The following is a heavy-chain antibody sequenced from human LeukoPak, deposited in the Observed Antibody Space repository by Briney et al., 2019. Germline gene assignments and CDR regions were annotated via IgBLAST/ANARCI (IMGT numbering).Heavy chain of an antibody. CDR3: ARATVFWYFDL. V-gene: IGHV4-39*07. CDR2: IFYSGIT. D-gene: IGHD4-17*01. Sequence: SETLSLTCTVSGGSFTRSDYYWGWVRQPPGKRLERIGNIFYSGITYYNPSLKSRVTISVDTSKNQFSLKLSSVTAADTAVYYCARATVFWYFDLWGRGTLVTVSS. J-gene: IGHJ2*01. CDR1: GGSFTRSDYY.